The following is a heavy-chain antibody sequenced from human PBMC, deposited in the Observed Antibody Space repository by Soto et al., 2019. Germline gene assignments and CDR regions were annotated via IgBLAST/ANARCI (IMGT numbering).Heavy chain of an antibody. Sequence: GGSLRLSCTASGFTFGDYAMSWFRQAPGKGLEWVGFIRSKAYGGTTEYAASVKGRFTISRDESKSIAYLQMNSLKTEDTAVYYCTRVKYYYDSSGPAFNYWGQGTLVTVSS. CDR1: GFTFGDYA. J-gene: IGHJ4*02. CDR2: IRSKAYGGTT. D-gene: IGHD3-22*01. V-gene: IGHV3-49*03. CDR3: TRVKYYYDSSGPAFNY.